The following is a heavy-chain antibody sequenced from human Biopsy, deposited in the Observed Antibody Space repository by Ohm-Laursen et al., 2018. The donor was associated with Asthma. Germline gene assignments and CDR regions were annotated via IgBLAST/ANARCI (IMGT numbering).Heavy chain of an antibody. J-gene: IGHJ3*01. CDR2: VNTGNGDT. D-gene: IGHD3-9*01. CDR3: ARTYYDFLTGQVKDAFGV. Sequence: SVKVSCKASGYNFISFAIHWVRQAPGQRLEWMGWVNTGNGDTKYSQKFQGRATITRDTSASTAYMELRSLRSEDTATYYCARTYYDFLTGQVKDAFGVWGQGTMVTVSS. CDR1: GYNFISFA. V-gene: IGHV1-3*04.